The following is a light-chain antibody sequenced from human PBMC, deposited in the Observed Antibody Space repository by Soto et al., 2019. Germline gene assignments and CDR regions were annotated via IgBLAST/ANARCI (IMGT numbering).Light chain of an antibody. V-gene: IGKV1-5*01. CDR1: QSISSW. CDR2: DAS. CDR3: QQYNSYPWT. J-gene: IGKJ1*01. Sequence: GDRVTITCLASQSISSWLAWYQQKPGKAPKLLIYDASSLESGVPSRFSGSRSGTEFTLTISSLQPDDFATYYCQQYNSYPWTFGQGTKVDIK.